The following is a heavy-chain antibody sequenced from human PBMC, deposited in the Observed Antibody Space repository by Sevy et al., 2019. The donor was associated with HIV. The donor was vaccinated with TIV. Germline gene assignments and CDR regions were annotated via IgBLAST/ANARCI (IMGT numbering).Heavy chain of an antibody. D-gene: IGHD6-13*01. CDR1: GFSFSIYW. CDR2: MKQDGSEE. Sequence: GGSLRLSCAASGFSFSIYWMSWVRQAPGKGLEWVATMKQDGSEEDYVDSVKGRFTISRDNAKNSLFLQMNSLRAEDTAVYYCAKTKSSRAAAGYYFDYWGQGTLVTVSS. CDR3: AKTKSSRAAAGYYFDY. V-gene: IGHV3-7*01. J-gene: IGHJ4*02.